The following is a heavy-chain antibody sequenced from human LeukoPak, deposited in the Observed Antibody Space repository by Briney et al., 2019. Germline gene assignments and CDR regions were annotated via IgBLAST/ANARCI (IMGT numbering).Heavy chain of an antibody. D-gene: IGHD3-10*01. CDR2: IIPIFGTA. Sequence: GDSVTVSCKASAGSLSSYAISWVRHAPGDGLEWMGGIIPIFGTAKYAQKFQSRVTITTDESTSTAYMELSSLRSEDTAVYYCARYRYYGSGSYHYYYYMDVWGKGTTVTVSS. V-gene: IGHV1-69*05. J-gene: IGHJ6*03. CDR3: ARYRYYGSGSYHYYYYMDV. CDR1: AGSLSSYA.